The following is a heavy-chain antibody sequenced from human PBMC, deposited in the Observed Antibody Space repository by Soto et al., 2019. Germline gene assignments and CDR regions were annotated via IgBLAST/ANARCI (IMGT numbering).Heavy chain of an antibody. J-gene: IGHJ6*03. V-gene: IGHV3-23*01. Sequence: GGSLRLSCAASGFTFSSYAMSWVRQAPGKGLEWVSAISGSGGSTYYADSVKGRFTISRDNSKNTLYLQMNSLRAEDTAVYYCAKGDRYDGDYALGYYYYSMDVWGKGTTVTVSS. CDR3: AKGDRYDGDYALGYYYYSMDV. D-gene: IGHD4-17*01. CDR2: ISGSGGST. CDR1: GFTFSSYA.